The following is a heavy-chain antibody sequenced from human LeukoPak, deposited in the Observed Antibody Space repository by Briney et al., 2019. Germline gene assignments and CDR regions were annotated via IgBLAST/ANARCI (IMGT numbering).Heavy chain of an antibody. CDR2: INHSGST. J-gene: IGHJ6*03. Sequence: SETLSLTCAVYGGSFSGYYWSWIRQPPGKGLEWIGEINHSGSTNYNPSLKSRVTISVDTSKNQFSLKLSSVTAADTAVYYCARLWTAMVTPYYYYMDVWGKGTTVTISS. D-gene: IGHD5-18*01. CDR3: ARLWTAMVTPYYYYMDV. V-gene: IGHV4-34*01. CDR1: GGSFSGYY.